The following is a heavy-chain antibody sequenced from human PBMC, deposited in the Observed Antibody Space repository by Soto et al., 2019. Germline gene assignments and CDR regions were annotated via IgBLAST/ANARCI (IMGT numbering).Heavy chain of an antibody. J-gene: IGHJ4*02. CDR2: ISWDVGRT. CDR1: VFTFDDYA. CDR3: AKDVFSGSTSSCYTRLDF. V-gene: IGHV3-43D*04. Sequence: GRSLRLSCAASVFTFDDYAMHCVRQAPGKGLEWVSLISWDVGRTYYADSVRGRFIVSRYSSKNSLYLQMSSLRVEDTALYYCAKDVFSGSTSSCYTRLDFWGQGAMVTVS. D-gene: IGHD2-2*02.